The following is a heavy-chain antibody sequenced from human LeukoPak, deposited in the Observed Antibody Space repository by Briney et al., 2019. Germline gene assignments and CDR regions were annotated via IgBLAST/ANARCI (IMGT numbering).Heavy chain of an antibody. V-gene: IGHV4-38-2*02. Sequence: SQTLSLTCAVSGYSISSGYYWGWIRQPPGKGLEWIGTIYHGGSTYYNPSLKSRVTISLDTSKNQFSLKLSSVTAADTAVYYCAREDAGDAFDIWGQGTMVSVSS. CDR1: GYSISSGYY. CDR2: IYHGGST. J-gene: IGHJ3*02. CDR3: AREDAGDAFDI.